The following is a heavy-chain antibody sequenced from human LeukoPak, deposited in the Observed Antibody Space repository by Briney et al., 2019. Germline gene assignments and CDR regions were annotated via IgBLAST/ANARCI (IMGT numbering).Heavy chain of an antibody. D-gene: IGHD1-26*01. J-gene: IGHJ4*02. CDR3: ARGRGGLWSGSYWGDLEGYYFDY. V-gene: IGHV4-4*07. CDR1: GGSISSYY. Sequence: SETLSLTCTVSGGSISSYYWSWIRQPAGKGLEWIGRIYTSGSTNYNPSLKSRVTMSVDTSKNQFSLKLSSVTAADTAVYYCARGRGGLWSGSYWGDLEGYYFDYWGQGTLVTVSS. CDR2: IYTSGST.